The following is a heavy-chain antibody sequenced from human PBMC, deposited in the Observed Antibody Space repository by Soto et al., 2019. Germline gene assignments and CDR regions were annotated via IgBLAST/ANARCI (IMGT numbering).Heavy chain of an antibody. CDR2: ISGSGRST. V-gene: IGHV3-23*01. CDR1: GFTFSSYA. J-gene: IGHJ4*02. Sequence: GGSLRLSCAASGFTFSSYAMSWVRQAPGKGLGWVSAISGSGRSTYYADSVKGGFTISRDNSKNTLYLPMNSLGDEDTAVYYCARCLPGTTLDYWGQGTLVTVSS. CDR3: ARCLPGTTLDY. D-gene: IGHD1-7*01.